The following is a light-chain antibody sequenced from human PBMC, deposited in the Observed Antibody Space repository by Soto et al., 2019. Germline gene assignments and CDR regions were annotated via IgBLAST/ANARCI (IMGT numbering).Light chain of an antibody. V-gene: IGKV1-39*01. CDR1: QSISSY. Sequence: DIQMTQSPSSLSASVGDRVTITCRASQSISSYLNWYQQKPGKAPKLLIYAASSLQSGVPSRFSGSGSGTDFNLTISSLQTVDCANSDGQAGYSTPLSFGGGTKVEIK. CDR2: AAS. J-gene: IGKJ4*01. CDR3: QAGYSTPLS.